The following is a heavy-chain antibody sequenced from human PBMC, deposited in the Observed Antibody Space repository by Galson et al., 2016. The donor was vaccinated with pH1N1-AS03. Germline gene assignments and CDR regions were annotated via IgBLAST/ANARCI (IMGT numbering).Heavy chain of an antibody. Sequence: SLRLSCAASGFNFTDFYMTWVRQAPGKGLEWLSSISITGKTIYYADSVKGRFTISRDNFKNSVYLHLDNLRAEDTAVYHCARDSMVLRGILRYWGQGTQVTVS. J-gene: IGHJ1*01. CDR1: GFNFTDFY. V-gene: IGHV3-11*01. CDR2: ISITGKTI. CDR3: ARDSMVLRGILRY. D-gene: IGHD3-10*01.